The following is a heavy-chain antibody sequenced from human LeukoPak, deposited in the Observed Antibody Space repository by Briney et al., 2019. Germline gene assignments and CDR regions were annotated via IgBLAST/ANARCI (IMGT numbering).Heavy chain of an antibody. CDR2: ISNDGIHQ. CDR1: GFTFSSYA. CDR3: AKEMGPFIHGDY. D-gene: IGHD2-8*01. Sequence: GGSLRLSCAASGFTFSSYAMHWVRQDPGKGLEWLAVISNDGIHQFYADSVKGQFTISRDNSKNTLYLQMNSLRTEDTALYYCAKEMGPFIHGDYWGQGTVVTVSS. J-gene: IGHJ4*02. V-gene: IGHV3-30*18.